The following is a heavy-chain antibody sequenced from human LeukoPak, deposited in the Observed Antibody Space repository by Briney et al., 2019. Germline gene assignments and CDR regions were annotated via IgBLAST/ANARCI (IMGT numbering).Heavy chain of an antibody. V-gene: IGHV3-30*12. CDR3: ARRYNWSPFDY. J-gene: IGHJ4*02. D-gene: IGHD1-20*01. Sequence: GGSLRLSCATSGFTFSSYGMHWVRQAPGKGLEWVAVISYDGSNKYYADSVKGRFTITRDNAKKSLYLQMNSLRAEDTAVYYCARRYNWSPFDYWGQGALVTVSS. CDR2: ISYDGSNK. CDR1: GFTFSSYG.